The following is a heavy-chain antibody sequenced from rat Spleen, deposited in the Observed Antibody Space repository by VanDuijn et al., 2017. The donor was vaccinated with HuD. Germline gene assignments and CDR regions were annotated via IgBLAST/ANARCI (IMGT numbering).Heavy chain of an antibody. Sequence: EVQLVESDGGLVQPGRSLKLSCAASGFTFSDYYMAWVRQAPTKGLEWVASISYDGLVPYYRDSVKGRCTISRDNSESTLYLQMNSLRSEDTATYYCTKGGNYDFDYWGQGVMVTVSS. V-gene: IGHV5-20*01. J-gene: IGHJ2*01. CDR3: TKGGNYDFDY. D-gene: IGHD1-10*01. CDR1: GFTFSDYY. CDR2: ISYDGLVP.